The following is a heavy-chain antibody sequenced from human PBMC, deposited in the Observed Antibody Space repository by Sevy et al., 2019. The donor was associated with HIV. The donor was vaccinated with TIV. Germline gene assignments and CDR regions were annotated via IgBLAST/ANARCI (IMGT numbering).Heavy chain of an antibody. D-gene: IGHD3-10*01. J-gene: IGHJ6*02. V-gene: IGHV3-33*01. CDR1: GFTFSSYG. Sequence: GGSLRLSCAASGFTFSSYGMHWVRQAPGKGLEWVAVIWYDGSNQYYADSVKGRFTISRDNSKNTLYLQMNSLRVEDTAVYYCARVVGYVSGNYYKYYYDLDVWGQGTAVTVSS. CDR2: IWYDGSNQ. CDR3: ARVVGYVSGNYYKYYYDLDV.